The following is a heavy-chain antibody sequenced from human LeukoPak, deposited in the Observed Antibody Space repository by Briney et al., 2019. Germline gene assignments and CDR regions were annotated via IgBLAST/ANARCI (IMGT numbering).Heavy chain of an antibody. Sequence: LRLSCAASGFTVSSNYMSWVRQPPGKGLEWIGDIYHSGSTSYNPSLKSRVSISVDTSKNQFSLKLSSVTAADTAVYYCARDWGSGYYFDYWGQGTLVTVSS. CDR3: ARDWGSGYYFDY. D-gene: IGHD3-22*01. J-gene: IGHJ4*02. CDR2: IYHSGST. V-gene: IGHV4-31*02. CDR1: GFTVSSNY.